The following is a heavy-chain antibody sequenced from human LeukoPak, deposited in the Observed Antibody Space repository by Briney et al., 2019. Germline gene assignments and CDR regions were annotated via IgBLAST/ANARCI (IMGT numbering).Heavy chain of an antibody. CDR3: ANWSDNRDY. CDR2: INHSGST. V-gene: IGHV4-34*01. CDR1: GGSFSSYY. Sequence: KPSETLSLTCAVYGGSFSSYYWTWIRQPPGKGLEWLGEINHSGSTNYNPSLKSRVTISVDTSKNQFSLKLSSVTAADTAVYYCANWSDNRDYWGQGTLVTVSS. J-gene: IGHJ4*02. D-gene: IGHD2/OR15-2a*01.